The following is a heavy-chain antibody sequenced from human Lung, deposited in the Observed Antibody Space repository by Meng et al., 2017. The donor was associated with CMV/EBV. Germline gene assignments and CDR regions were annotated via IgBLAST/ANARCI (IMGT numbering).Heavy chain of an antibody. CDR1: VSGFISSDLW. CDR2: IKSKFDGETT. V-gene: IGHV3-15*01. J-gene: IGHJ4*02. CDR3: TTDRPRSGGKTHDY. Sequence: EVQLVESXGGLVKPGXSLRLSXTGSVSGFISSDLWINWVRQAPGKGLEWVGRIKSKFDGETTDYAAPVKGRFTISRDDSRNTLYLYMNSLKTEDTAVYYCTTDRPRSGGKTHDYWGQGTLVTVSS. D-gene: IGHD4-23*01.